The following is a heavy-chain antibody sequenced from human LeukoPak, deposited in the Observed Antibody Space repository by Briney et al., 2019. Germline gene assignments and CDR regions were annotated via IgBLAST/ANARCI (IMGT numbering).Heavy chain of an antibody. V-gene: IGHV3-15*01. CDR2: MKSKTDGGTT. D-gene: IGHD3-22*01. CDR3: TTDRAMGYYDSSGYYS. CDR1: GFTFSNAW. J-gene: IGHJ4*02. Sequence: GGSLRLSCAASGFTFSNAWMSWVRQAPGKGLDWVGRMKSKTDGGTTDNAAPAKARLTITRDDSKNTLYLQMNTLKTEDTAVYYCTTDRAMGYYDSSGYYSWGQGTLVTVSS.